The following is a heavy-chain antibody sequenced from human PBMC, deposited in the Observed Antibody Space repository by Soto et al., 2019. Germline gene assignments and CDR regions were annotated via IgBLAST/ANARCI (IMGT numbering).Heavy chain of an antibody. D-gene: IGHD3-10*01. CDR2: IYQSGST. Sequence: SETLSLTCAVSGDSISSGGYSWTWIRQPPGKGLEWIGHIYQSGSTLYNPSLESRVAISVDTSKNLFSLELTSVTAADTAVYYCARDGSERPATYWGQGILVTVSS. CDR3: ARDGSERPATY. V-gene: IGHV4-30-2*01. J-gene: IGHJ4*02. CDR1: GDSISSGGYS.